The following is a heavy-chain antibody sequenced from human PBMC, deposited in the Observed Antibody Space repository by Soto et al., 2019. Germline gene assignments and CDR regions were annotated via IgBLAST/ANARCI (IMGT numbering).Heavy chain of an antibody. V-gene: IGHV3-64*01. Sequence: PGGSLRLSCAASGCTFSSYAMHWVRQAPGKGLEYVSAISSNGGSTYYANSVKGRFTISRDNSKNTLYLQMGSLRAEDMAVYYCAARSNYYDTQSAFDIWGQGTMVTVSS. D-gene: IGHD3-9*01. J-gene: IGHJ3*02. CDR1: GCTFSSYA. CDR2: ISSNGGST. CDR3: AARSNYYDTQSAFDI.